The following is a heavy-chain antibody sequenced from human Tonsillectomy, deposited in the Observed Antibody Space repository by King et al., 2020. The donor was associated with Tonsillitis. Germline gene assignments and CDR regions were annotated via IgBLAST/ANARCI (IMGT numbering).Heavy chain of an antibody. CDR1: GFTFSSYW. V-gene: IGHV3-74*01. CDR2: INSDGSST. CDR3: ASTVTAGFFDY. Sequence: VQLVESGGDLVQPGGSLRLSCAASGFTFSSYWMHWVRQAPGKGLVWVSRINSDGSSTNSADSVKGRFTISRDNAKNTLYLQMNSLSAEDTAVYYSASTVTAGFFDYGGQGTLLPVSS. D-gene: IGHD4-17*01. J-gene: IGHJ4*02.